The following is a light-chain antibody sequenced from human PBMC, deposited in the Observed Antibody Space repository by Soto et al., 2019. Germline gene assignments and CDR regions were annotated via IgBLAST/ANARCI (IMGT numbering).Light chain of an antibody. CDR3: SSYTSYPSYG. CDR1: SSDVGGYKY. V-gene: IGLV2-14*01. J-gene: IGLJ1*01. Sequence: QWVLAESASGFGSGGRWIAISCTGTSSDVGGYKYVSWYQQYPGKAPKLMIYDVSNRPSGVPDRFSGSKSGNTASLTISGLQSEDEADYYCSSYTSYPSYGFATGTKATVL. CDR2: DVS.